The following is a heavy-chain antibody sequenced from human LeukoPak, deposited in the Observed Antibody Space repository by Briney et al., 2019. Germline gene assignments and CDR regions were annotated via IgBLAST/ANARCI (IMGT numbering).Heavy chain of an antibody. V-gene: IGHV1-18*01. Sequence: ASVKVSCKASGYTFTSYGISWVRQAPGQGLEWMGWISAYNGNTNYAQKLQGRVTMTTDTSTSTAYMELRSLRSDDTAVYYCARDPYDSTWDGGPHDAFDIWGQGTMVTVSS. D-gene: IGHD3-22*01. J-gene: IGHJ3*02. CDR2: ISAYNGNT. CDR1: GYTFTSYG. CDR3: ARDPYDSTWDGGPHDAFDI.